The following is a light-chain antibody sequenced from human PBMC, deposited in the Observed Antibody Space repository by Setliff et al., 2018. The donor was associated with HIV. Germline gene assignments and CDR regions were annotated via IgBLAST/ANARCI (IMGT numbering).Light chain of an antibody. CDR2: EGS. CDR3: SSYAGSNTLIYV. Sequence: QSALTQPASVSGSPGQSITISCTGTSSDVGSYNLVSWYQHHPGKAPKLMIYEGSKRPSGVPDRFSGSKSGNTASLTVSGLQAEDEADYFCSSYAGSNTLIYVFGPGTKVTVL. V-gene: IGLV2-14*02. J-gene: IGLJ1*01. CDR1: SSDVGSYNL.